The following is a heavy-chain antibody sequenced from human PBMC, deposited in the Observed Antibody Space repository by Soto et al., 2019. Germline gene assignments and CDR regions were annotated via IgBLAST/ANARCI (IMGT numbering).Heavy chain of an antibody. CDR3: ARGVAGTGFDL. D-gene: IGHD6-19*01. Sequence: SQTLSLTCAISGDSVSSNTAAWNWIRSSPSRGLEWLGRTYYRSNWRHDYAVSVKSRITVNPDASKNHFSLQLNSVTPDDTAVYYCARGVAGTGFDLWGQGTLVTVSS. J-gene: IGHJ4*02. V-gene: IGHV6-1*01. CDR1: GDSVSSNTAA. CDR2: TYYRSNWRH.